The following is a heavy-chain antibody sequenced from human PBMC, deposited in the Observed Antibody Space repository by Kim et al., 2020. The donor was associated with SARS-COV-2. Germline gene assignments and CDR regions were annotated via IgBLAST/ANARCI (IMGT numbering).Heavy chain of an antibody. CDR1: GGSFSGYY. V-gene: IGHV4-34*01. J-gene: IGHJ5*02. D-gene: IGHD2-15*01. Sequence: SETLSLTCAVYGGSFSGYYWSWIRQPPGKGLEWIGEINHSGSTNYNPSLKSRVTISVDTSKNQFSLKLSSVTAADTAVYYCARGVRTVVRQYNWFDPWGQGTLVTVSS. CDR3: ARGVRTVVRQYNWFDP. CDR2: INHSGST.